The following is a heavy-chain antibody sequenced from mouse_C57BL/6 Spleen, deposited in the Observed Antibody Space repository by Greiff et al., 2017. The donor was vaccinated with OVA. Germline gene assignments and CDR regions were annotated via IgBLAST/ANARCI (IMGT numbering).Heavy chain of an antibody. CDR2: IDPETGGT. J-gene: IGHJ2*01. CDR3: TRNNDYDAGFDY. D-gene: IGHD2-4*01. V-gene: IGHV1-15*01. Sequence: VQLQESGAELVRPGASVTLSCKASGYTFTDYEMHWVKQTPVHGLEWIGAIDPETGGTAYNQKFKGKAILTADKSSSTAYMELRSLTSEDSAVYYCTRNNDYDAGFDYWGQGTTLTVSS. CDR1: GYTFTDYE.